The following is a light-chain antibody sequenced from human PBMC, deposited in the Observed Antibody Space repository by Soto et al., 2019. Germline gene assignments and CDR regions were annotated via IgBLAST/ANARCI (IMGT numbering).Light chain of an antibody. J-gene: IGKJ5*01. CDR2: DVS. CDR3: QQYNNGPFS. Sequence: EIVMTQSPGTLSVSPGERATLSCRAGQGVTTNFAWYQQKSGQSPRLLIYDVSIRATGVPPRFSGTGSETDFALTISGLQSEDSAVYCCQQYNNGPFSFGQGTRLEIK. V-gene: IGKV3-15*01. CDR1: QGVTTN.